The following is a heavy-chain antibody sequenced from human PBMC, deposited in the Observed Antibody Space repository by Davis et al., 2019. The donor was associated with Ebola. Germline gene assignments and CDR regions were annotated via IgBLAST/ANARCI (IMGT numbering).Heavy chain of an antibody. V-gene: IGHV3-73*01. CDR3: ARALITTPYYYGMDV. CDR1: GFTFSGSA. J-gene: IGHJ6*02. Sequence: GESLKTPCAASGFTFSGSAMHWVRQASGKGLGWVGRIRSKANSYATAYAASVKGRFTISRDDSKTTAYLQMNSLKTEDTAVYYCARALITTPYYYGMDVWGQGTTVTVSS. D-gene: IGHD3-16*01. CDR2: IRSKANSYAT.